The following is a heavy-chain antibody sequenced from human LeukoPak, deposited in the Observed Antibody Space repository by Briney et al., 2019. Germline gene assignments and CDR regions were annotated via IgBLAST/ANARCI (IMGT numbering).Heavy chain of an antibody. CDR2: IKQDGSEK. Sequence: GGSLRLSCAASGFTFGDTWMNWVRQVPGQGLEWVANIKQDGSEKFYVASVKGRFTISRDNGKSSLYLQMNSLRAEDTALYYCATSYDMGWMIGYWGQGTLVTVSS. CDR3: ATSYDMGWMIGY. V-gene: IGHV3-7*03. CDR1: GFTFGDTW. J-gene: IGHJ4*02. D-gene: IGHD3-16*01.